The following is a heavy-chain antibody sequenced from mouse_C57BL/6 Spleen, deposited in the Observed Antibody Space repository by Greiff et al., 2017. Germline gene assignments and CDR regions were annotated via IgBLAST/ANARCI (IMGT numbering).Heavy chain of an antibody. Sequence: QVQLQQSGAELVRPGASVTLSCKASGYTFTDYEMHWVKQTPVHGLEWIGAIDPETGGTAYNQKFKGKDILTADKSSSTAYMELRSLTSEDSAVYYCTRGSRYYFDYWGQGTTLTVSS. CDR3: TRGSRYYFDY. CDR2: IDPETGGT. CDR1: GYTFTDYE. V-gene: IGHV1-15*01. J-gene: IGHJ2*01.